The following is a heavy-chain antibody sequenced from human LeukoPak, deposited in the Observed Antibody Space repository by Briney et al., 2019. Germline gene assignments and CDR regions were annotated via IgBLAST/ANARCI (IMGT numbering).Heavy chain of an antibody. D-gene: IGHD6-19*01. CDR1: GGSISSSNW. CDR2: IYHSGST. CDR3: ASSQAVSLFDP. V-gene: IGHV4-4*02. Sequence: SGTLSPTCAVSGGSISSSNWWSWVRPPPGKGLEWIGEIYHSGSTNYNPSLKSRVTISVDKSKNQFSLKLSSVTAADTAVYHCASSQAVSLFDPWGQGTLVTVSS. J-gene: IGHJ5*02.